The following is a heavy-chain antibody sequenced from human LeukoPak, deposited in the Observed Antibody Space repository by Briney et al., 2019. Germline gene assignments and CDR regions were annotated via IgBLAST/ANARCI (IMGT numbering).Heavy chain of an antibody. D-gene: IGHD6-19*01. CDR3: ARDLPRRIAVAGTDDYYYGMDV. V-gene: IGHV1-69*01. CDR2: IIPIFGTA. CDR1: GGTFSSYA. J-gene: IGHJ6*02. Sequence: SVKVSCKASGGTFSSYAISWVRQAPGQGLEWMGGIIPIFGTANYAQKFQGRVTITADESTSTAYMELSSLRSEDTAVYYCARDLPRRIAVAGTDDYYYGMDVWGQGTTVTVSS.